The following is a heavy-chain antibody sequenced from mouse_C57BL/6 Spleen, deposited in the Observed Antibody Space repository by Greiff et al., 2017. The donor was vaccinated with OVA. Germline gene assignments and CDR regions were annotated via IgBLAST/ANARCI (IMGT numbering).Heavy chain of an antibody. CDR3: ARSPTAQASWFAY. CDR2: INPYNGGT. J-gene: IGHJ3*01. Sequence: EVQLQQSGPVLVKPGASVKMSCKASGYTFTDYYMNWVKQSHGKSLEWIGVINPYNGGTSYNQKFKGKATLTVDKSSSTAYMELNSLTSEDSAVYYCARSPTAQASWFAYWGQGTLVTVSA. CDR1: GYTFTDYY. D-gene: IGHD3-2*02. V-gene: IGHV1-19*01.